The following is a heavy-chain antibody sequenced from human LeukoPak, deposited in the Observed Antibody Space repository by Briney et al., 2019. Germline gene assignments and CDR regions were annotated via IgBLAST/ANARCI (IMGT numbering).Heavy chain of an antibody. Sequence: GTSLRLSCAASGFVFSTYGMHWVRQAPGKGLEWVAVIWSHGNTKKYADSVTGRFTISRDNSKNTLYLEMNTLRAEDTAVYYCARDDDYDDHNTFDMWGHGTMVAVSS. D-gene: IGHD4-17*01. V-gene: IGHV3-33*01. J-gene: IGHJ3*02. CDR2: IWSHGNTK. CDR1: GFVFSTYG. CDR3: ARDDDYDDHNTFDM.